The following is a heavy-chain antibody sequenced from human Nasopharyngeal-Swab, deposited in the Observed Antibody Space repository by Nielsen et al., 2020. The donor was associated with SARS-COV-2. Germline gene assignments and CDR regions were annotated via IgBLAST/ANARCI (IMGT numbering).Heavy chain of an antibody. CDR3: ARHDYGDLITIDS. D-gene: IGHD4-17*01. CDR2: IYDSGNS. Sequence: SETLSLTCTASGGPIRSDDYYWGWIRQPPGKGLEWIGYIYDSGNSYYNPSLKSRVSISVETSKNQFSLKLRSVTAADTALYYCARHDYGDLITIDSWGQGTLVTVSS. V-gene: IGHV4-30-4*01. J-gene: IGHJ5*01. CDR1: GGPIRSDDYY.